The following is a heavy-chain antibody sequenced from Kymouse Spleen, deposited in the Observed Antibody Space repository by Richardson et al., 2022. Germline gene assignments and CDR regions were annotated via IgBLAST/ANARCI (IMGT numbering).Heavy chain of an antibody. CDR2: MNPNSGNT. Sequence: QVQLVQSGAEVKKPGASVKVSCKASGYTFTSYDINWVRQATGQGLEWMGWMNPNSGNTGYAQKFQGRVTMTRNTSISTAYMELSSLRSEDTAVYYCARGLRFLEWSYYYYYGMDVWGQGTTVTVSS. CDR3: ARGLRFLEWSYYYYYGMDV. V-gene: IGHV1-8*01. J-gene: IGHJ6*02. D-gene: IGHD3-3*01. CDR1: GYTFTSYD.